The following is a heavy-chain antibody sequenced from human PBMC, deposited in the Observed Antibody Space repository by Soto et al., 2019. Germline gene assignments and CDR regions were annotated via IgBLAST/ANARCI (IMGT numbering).Heavy chain of an antibody. CDR3: ARDIEDYYSSGSYHSGIDY. CDR2: ISYDGSNN. V-gene: IGHV3-30-3*01. J-gene: IGHJ4*02. CDR1: GFTFSSFA. Sequence: QVQLVESGGGVVQPGRSLRLSCAASGFTFSSFAIHWVRQAPGKGLEWVAVISYDGSNNYYADSVKGRFTISRDNSKNTIYLQMNSLRAEDTSVYYCARDIEDYYSSGSYHSGIDYWGQGTPVTVSS. D-gene: IGHD3-10*01.